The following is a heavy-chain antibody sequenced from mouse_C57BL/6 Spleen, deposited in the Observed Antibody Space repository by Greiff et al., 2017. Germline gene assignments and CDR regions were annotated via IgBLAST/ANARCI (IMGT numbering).Heavy chain of an antibody. Sequence: VQLQQSGTVLARPGASVKMSCKTSGYTFTSYWMHWVKQRPGQGLEWIGAFYPGNSDTSYNQKFKGKAKLTAVTSASTAYMELSSLTNEDSAVYYCTRSGLPLYCYAMDYWGQGTSVTVSS. CDR3: TRSGLPLYCYAMDY. D-gene: IGHD2-4*01. J-gene: IGHJ4*01. CDR2: FYPGNSDT. V-gene: IGHV1-5*01. CDR1: GYTFTSYW.